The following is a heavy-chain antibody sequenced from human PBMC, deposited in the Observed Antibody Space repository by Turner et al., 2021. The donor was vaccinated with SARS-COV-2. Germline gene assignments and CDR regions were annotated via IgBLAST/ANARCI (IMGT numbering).Heavy chain of an antibody. J-gene: IGHJ4*02. Sequence: QVQLQESGPGLVKPSKSLSLTCTVSGGSISTYYWSWIRQPPGKGLECIVYIYYNGSTNYNPSLKSRVTISVETSKNQFALKLSSVAAADTAVYYCARRGAYTSGYPLWGQGTLVTVSS. CDR3: ARRGAYTSGYPL. CDR2: IYYNGST. D-gene: IGHD3-22*01. CDR1: GGSISTYY. V-gene: IGHV4-59*08.